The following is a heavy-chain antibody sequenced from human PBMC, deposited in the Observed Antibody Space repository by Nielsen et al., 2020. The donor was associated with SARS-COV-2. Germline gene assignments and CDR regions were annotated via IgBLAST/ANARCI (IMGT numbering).Heavy chain of an antibody. D-gene: IGHD1-1*01. Sequence: SETLSLTCAVYGGSFSGYYWSWIRQPPGKGLEWIGYIYYSGSTNYNPSLKSRVTISVDTSKNQFSLKLSSVTAADTAVYYCARTGTMSPYNWFDPWGQGTLVTVSS. CDR1: GGSFSGYY. V-gene: IGHV4-59*01. J-gene: IGHJ5*02. CDR2: IYYSGST. CDR3: ARTGTMSPYNWFDP.